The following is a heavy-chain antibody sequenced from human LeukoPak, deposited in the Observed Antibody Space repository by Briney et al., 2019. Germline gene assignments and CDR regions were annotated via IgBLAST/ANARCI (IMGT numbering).Heavy chain of an antibody. CDR1: GFTFSNYW. CDR2: IKGDGSTK. V-gene: IGHV3-7*05. CDR3: AKWVITPYYGMDV. J-gene: IGHJ6*02. D-gene: IGHD3-16*01. Sequence: PGVSLRLSCEASGFTFSNYWMTWVRQAPGKGLEWVASIKGDGSTKYYVDSLKGRFTISRDNAKNSLFLHMNSLTVEDTAVYYCAKWVITPYYGMDVWGQGTTVTVSS.